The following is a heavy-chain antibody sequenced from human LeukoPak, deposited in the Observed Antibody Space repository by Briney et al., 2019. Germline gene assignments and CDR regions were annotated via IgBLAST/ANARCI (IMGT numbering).Heavy chain of an antibody. CDR2: ISYDGSNK. V-gene: IGHV3-30-3*01. J-gene: IGHJ4*02. CDR3: ARDLGYDSSGYYSVLDY. D-gene: IGHD3-22*01. CDR1: GFTFSSYA. Sequence: GGSLRLSCAASGFTFSSYAMHWVRQAPGKGLEWVAVISYDGSNKYYADSVKGRFTISRDNSKNTLYLQMNSLRAEDTAVYYCARDLGYDSSGYYSVLDYWGQGTLVTVSS.